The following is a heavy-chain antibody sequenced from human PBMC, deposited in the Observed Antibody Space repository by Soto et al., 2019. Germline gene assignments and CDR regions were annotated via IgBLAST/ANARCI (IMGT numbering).Heavy chain of an antibody. V-gene: IGHV3-48*03. CDR3: ARRGSS. D-gene: IGHD2-2*01. CDR1: GFTFSSSE. CDR2: IHPAGQPI. J-gene: IGHJ3*01. Sequence: EVQLVESGGGLVQPGWSLRLSCVASGFTFSSSEMYWVRQAPGRGLEWVSYIHPAGQPIFYADSVKGRFTISRDNAKNSLYLQMNSLRAEDTAVYYCARRGSSWGQGTMVTVSS.